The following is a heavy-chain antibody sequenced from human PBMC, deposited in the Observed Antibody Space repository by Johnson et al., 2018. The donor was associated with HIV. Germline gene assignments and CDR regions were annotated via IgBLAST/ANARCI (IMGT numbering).Heavy chain of an antibody. Sequence: EVQLVESGGGLVQPGGSLRLSCTASGFTVSSNYMSWVRQAPGKGLEWVSVIYSGGDTYYADSVKGRFTLSRDDSKNTLYLQMNRLTAEDTAVYYCARAPGFSRAFDIWGQGTMVTVSS. CDR1: GFTVSSNY. CDR3: ARAPGFSRAFDI. CDR2: IYSGGDT. D-gene: IGHD3-10*01. J-gene: IGHJ3*02. V-gene: IGHV3-66*01.